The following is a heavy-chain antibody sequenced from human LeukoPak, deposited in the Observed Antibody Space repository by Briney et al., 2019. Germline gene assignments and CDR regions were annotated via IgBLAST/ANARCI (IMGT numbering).Heavy chain of an antibody. CDR3: ATWNSPSYFDF. D-gene: IGHD1-7*01. Sequence: TGGSLRLSCAASGFTFKSYAMTWVRQAPGKGLEWVSTISGSGGSTYYADSVKGRFTISRDNSKNTLYLQMNSLRAEDTAVYYCATWNSPSYFDFRGQGALVTVSS. J-gene: IGHJ4*02. CDR1: GFTFKSYA. V-gene: IGHV3-23*01. CDR2: ISGSGGST.